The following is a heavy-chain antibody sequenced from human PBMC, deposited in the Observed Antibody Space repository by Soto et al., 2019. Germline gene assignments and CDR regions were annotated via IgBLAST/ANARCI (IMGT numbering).Heavy chain of an antibody. CDR3: AKDHGTGYSSTPGY. V-gene: IGHV3-23*01. CDR1: GFTFSSYS. Sequence: GGSLRLSCAASGFTFSSYSMNWVRQAPGKGLEWVSAISGSGGSTYYADSVKGRFTISRDNSKNTLYLQMNSLRAEDTAVYYCAKDHGTGYSSTPGYWGQGTLVTVSS. CDR2: ISGSGGST. D-gene: IGHD6-13*01. J-gene: IGHJ4*02.